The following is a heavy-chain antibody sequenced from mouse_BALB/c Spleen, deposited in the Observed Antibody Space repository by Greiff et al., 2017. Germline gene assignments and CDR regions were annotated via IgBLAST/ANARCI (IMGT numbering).Heavy chain of an antibody. V-gene: IGHV2-9*02. CDR2: IWAGGST. D-gene: IGHD5-1-1*01. J-gene: IGHJ4*01. CDR1: GFSLTSYG. CDR3: ARDWIPYAMDY. Sequence: VHLVESGPGLVAPSQSLSITCTVSGFSLTSYGVHWVRQPPGKGLEWLGVIWAGGSTNYNSALMSRLSISKDNSKSQVFLKMNSLQTDDTAMYYCARDWIPYAMDYWGQGTSVTVSS.